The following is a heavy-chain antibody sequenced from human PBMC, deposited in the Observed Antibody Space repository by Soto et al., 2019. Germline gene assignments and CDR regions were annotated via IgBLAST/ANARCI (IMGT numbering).Heavy chain of an antibody. V-gene: IGHV1-69*02. Sequence: QVQLVQSGAEVKKPGSSVKVSCKASGGTFSNYIINWVRQAPGQGLEWMGRIIPLPGIANYAQNFQGRVTMTADKSTTTTYTELSSLRSEDTAVYYCARGERYFDWSTGYGMDVWGQGTTVTVSS. CDR2: IIPLPGIA. D-gene: IGHD3-9*01. J-gene: IGHJ6*02. CDR1: GGTFSNYI. CDR3: ARGERYFDWSTGYGMDV.